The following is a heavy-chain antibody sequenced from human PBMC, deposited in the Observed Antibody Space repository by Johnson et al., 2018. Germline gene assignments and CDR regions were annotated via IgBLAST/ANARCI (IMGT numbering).Heavy chain of an antibody. V-gene: IGHV3-30*18. CDR3: SKARRLFRWDDAFDI. D-gene: IGHD3-22*01. CDR1: GFTFSSYG. CDR2: ISYDGSNK. J-gene: IGHJ3*02. Sequence: QLVESGGGVVQPGRSLRLSCAASGFTFSSYGMHWVRQAPGKGLEWVAVISYDGSNKYYADSVKGRFTITRDNSKNTLYRQMNSLRAEDAAVSYCSKARRLFRWDDAFDICGQGTMVIVAS.